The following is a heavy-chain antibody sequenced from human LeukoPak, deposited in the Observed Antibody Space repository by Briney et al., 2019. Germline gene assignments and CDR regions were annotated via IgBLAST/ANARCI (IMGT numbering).Heavy chain of an antibody. CDR1: GFTFSSYS. J-gene: IGHJ4*02. V-gene: IGHV3-21*01. Sequence: GGSLRLSCAVSGFTFSSYSMNWVRQAPGKGLEWVSSISSSSSYIYYADSVKGRFTISRDNGKNTLYLQMNGLRAEDTAVYYCARDRYYVVDYWGQGTLVTVSS. CDR2: ISSSSSYI. CDR3: ARDRYYVVDY. D-gene: IGHD1-26*01.